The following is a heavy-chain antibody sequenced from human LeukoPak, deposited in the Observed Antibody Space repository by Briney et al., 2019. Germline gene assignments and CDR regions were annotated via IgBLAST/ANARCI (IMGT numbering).Heavy chain of an antibody. CDR2: ISGSGGST. Sequence: GGSLRLSCAASGFTFSSYAMSWVRQAPGKGLEWVSAISGSGGSTYYADSVKGRFTISRDNAKNSLYLQMNSLRAEDTALCYCARDGPKYTSDYYDSSGYYYYFDYWGQGTLVTVSS. J-gene: IGHJ4*02. V-gene: IGHV3-23*01. CDR1: GFTFSSYA. CDR3: ARDGPKYTSDYYDSSGYYYYFDY. D-gene: IGHD3-22*01.